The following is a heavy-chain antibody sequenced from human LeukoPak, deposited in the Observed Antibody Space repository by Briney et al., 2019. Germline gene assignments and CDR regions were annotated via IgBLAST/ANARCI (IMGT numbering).Heavy chain of an antibody. J-gene: IGHJ4*02. CDR3: AREGEDTAMVDY. CDR2: IYTSGGT. Sequence: SETLSLTCTVSGGSISSYYWSWIRQPAGKGLEWIGRIYTSGGTNYNPSLKSRVTMSVDTSKNQFSLKLSSVTAADTAVYHCAREGEDTAMVDYWGQGTLVTVSS. V-gene: IGHV4-4*07. CDR1: GGSISSYY. D-gene: IGHD5-18*01.